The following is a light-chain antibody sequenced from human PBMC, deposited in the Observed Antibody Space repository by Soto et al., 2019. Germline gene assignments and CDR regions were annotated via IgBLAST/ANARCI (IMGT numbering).Light chain of an antibody. V-gene: IGLV1-44*01. CDR1: SSNIGSNT. CDR3: AAWDDTLNGVL. CDR2: SYN. J-gene: IGLJ2*01. Sequence: QSVLTQPPSASGTPGQRVIISCSGSSSNIGSNTVNWYQQIPGTAPKLLIYSYNQRPSGVPDRFSGSKSDTSASLAISGLQSEDEAGYYCAAWDDTLNGVLFGGGTKLTVL.